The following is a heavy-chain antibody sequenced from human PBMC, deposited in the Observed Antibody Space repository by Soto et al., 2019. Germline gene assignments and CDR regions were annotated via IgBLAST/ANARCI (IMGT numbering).Heavy chain of an antibody. J-gene: IGHJ6*02. V-gene: IGHV3-48*01. CDR2: ISGSKSTI. CDR1: GFTFSSYS. Sequence: EVQLVESGGGLVQPGGSLRLSCAASGFTFSSYSMNWVRQAPGKGLEWVSYISGSKSTIYYADSVKGRLTISRDNAKNSLYLQMNSLRVEDTAVSFCARESSAYYGMDVWGQGTTVTVSS. CDR3: ARESSAYYGMDV. D-gene: IGHD3-10*01.